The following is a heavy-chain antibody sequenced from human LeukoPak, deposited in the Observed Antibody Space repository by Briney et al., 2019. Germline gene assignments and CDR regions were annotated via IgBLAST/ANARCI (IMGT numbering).Heavy chain of an antibody. D-gene: IGHD2-2*01. Sequence: GSLRLSCAASGFTFSNYAMAWVRQAPGKGLEWVSGLSGSGSNTFYTDSLKGRFTISRDNPKNTLYLQMNSLRADDTAVYYCARGRYCSSTSCYRNWFDPWGQGTLVTVSS. CDR3: ARGRYCSSTSCYRNWFDP. V-gene: IGHV3-23*01. J-gene: IGHJ5*02. CDR2: LSGSGSNT. CDR1: GFTFSNYA.